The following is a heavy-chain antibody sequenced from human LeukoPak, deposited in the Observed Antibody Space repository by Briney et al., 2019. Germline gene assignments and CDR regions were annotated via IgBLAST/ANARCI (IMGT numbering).Heavy chain of an antibody. J-gene: IGHJ4*02. CDR1: GFTVSSNY. Sequence: GGSLRLSCAASGFTVSSNYTSWVRQAPGKGLEWVSVIYSGGSTYYADSVKGRFTISRDNSKNTLYLQMNSLRAEDTAVYYCASNAHWNPYYFDYWGQGTLVTVSS. CDR2: IYSGGST. V-gene: IGHV3-66*01. D-gene: IGHD1-1*01. CDR3: ASNAHWNPYYFDY.